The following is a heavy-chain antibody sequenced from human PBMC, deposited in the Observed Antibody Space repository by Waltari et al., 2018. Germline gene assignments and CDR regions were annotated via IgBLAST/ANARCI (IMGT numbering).Heavy chain of an antibody. V-gene: IGHV3-21*01. CDR2: ISSSSSYI. J-gene: IGHJ3*02. Sequence: EVQLVESGGGLVKPGGSLRLSCAASGFTFSSYSMNWVRQAPGKGLEWVSSISSSSSYIYYADSGKGRFTISRDNAKNTVYLQMNSLRGEDTAVYYCARDKSDGDAFDIWGQGTMVTVSS. CDR3: ARDKSDGDAFDI. CDR1: GFTFSSYS.